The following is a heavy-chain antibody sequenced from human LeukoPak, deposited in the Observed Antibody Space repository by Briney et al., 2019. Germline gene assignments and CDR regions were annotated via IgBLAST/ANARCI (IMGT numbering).Heavy chain of an antibody. D-gene: IGHD7-27*01. V-gene: IGHV4-59*08. Sequence: SETLSLTCTVSGGSISSYYWSWIRQPPGKGLEWIGYIYYSGSTNYNPSLKSRVTISVDTSKNQFSLKLSSVTAADTAVYYCARVPGPPHYFDYWGQGTLVTVSS. CDR2: IYYSGST. J-gene: IGHJ4*02. CDR3: ARVPGPPHYFDY. CDR1: GGSISSYY.